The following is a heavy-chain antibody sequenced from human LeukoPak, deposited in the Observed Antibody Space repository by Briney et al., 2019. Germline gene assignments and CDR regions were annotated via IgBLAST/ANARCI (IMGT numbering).Heavy chain of an antibody. Sequence: SETLSLTCAVYGGSFGGYYWSWIRQPPGKGLEWIGSIHPSGMLYNNPSLESRVTMSRDTSKNQFSLNLNSVTAADTAVYFCSRGLDSRKLGYWGQGILVTVSS. CDR3: SRGLDSRKLGY. CDR2: IHPSGML. CDR1: GGSFGGYY. J-gene: IGHJ4*02. D-gene: IGHD3-22*01. V-gene: IGHV4-34*01.